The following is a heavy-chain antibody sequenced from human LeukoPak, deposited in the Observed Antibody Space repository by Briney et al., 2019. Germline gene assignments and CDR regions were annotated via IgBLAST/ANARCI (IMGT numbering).Heavy chain of an antibody. J-gene: IGHJ4*02. Sequence: SRVTISVDTSKNQFSLKLSSVTAADTAVYYCARGTGQQPDVGQQQIDYWGQGTLVTVSS. CDR3: ARGTGQQPDVGQQQIDY. V-gene: IGHV4-34*01. D-gene: IGHD6-13*01.